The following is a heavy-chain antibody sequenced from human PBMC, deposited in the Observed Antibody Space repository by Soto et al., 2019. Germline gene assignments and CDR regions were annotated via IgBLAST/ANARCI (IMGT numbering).Heavy chain of an antibody. Sequence: QVQLVESGGGVVQPGRSLRLSCAASGFTFSSYAMHWVRQAPGKGLEWVAVISYDGSNKYYADSVKGRFTISRDNSKNTLYLQMSSLRAEDTAVYYCARVSGIAVGGWGYYFDYWGQGTLVTVSS. CDR2: ISYDGSNK. CDR1: GFTFSSYA. CDR3: ARVSGIAVGGWGYYFDY. D-gene: IGHD6-19*01. J-gene: IGHJ4*02. V-gene: IGHV3-30-3*01.